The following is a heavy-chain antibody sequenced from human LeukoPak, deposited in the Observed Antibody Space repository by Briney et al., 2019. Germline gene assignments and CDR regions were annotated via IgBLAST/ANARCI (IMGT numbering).Heavy chain of an antibody. CDR1: GFTFSSYG. D-gene: IGHD6-19*01. V-gene: IGHV3-30*18. Sequence: PGRSLRLSCAASGFTFSSYGMHWVRQAPGKGLEWVAVISYDGSNKYYADSVKGRFTISRDNSKNTLYLQMNSLRAEDTAVYYCAKDLRTVAGILDYWGQGTLVTVSS. CDR2: ISYDGSNK. CDR3: AKDLRTVAGILDY. J-gene: IGHJ4*02.